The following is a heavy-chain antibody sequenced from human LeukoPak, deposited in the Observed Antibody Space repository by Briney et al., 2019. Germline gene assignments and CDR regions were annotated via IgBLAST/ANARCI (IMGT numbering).Heavy chain of an antibody. D-gene: IGHD1-1*01. CDR3: ARGQRTLSDAFDI. J-gene: IGHJ3*02. CDR1: GGSISSGGYY. CDR2: IYYSGST. V-gene: IGHV4-31*03. Sequence: SETLSLTCTVSGGSISSGGYYWSWIRQHPGKGLEWIGYIYYSGSTYYDPSLKSRATISVDTSKNQFSLKLSCVTAADTAVYYCARGQRTLSDAFDIWGQGTMVTVSS.